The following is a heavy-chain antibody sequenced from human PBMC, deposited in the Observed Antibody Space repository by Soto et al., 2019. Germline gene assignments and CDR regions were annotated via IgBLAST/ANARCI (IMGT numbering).Heavy chain of an antibody. D-gene: IGHD6-13*01. CDR1: GYTFTSYG. CDR2: ISAFNGNT. V-gene: IGHV1-18*01. J-gene: IGHJ6*02. CDR3: ARDLGYSSSWYYHYYGMDV. Sequence: QVQLVQSGAEVKKPGASVKVSCKASGYTFTSYGISWVRQAPGQGLEWMGWISAFNGNTNYAQKLQGRVTMTTDTSTSTAYMELRSLRSDDTAVYYCARDLGYSSSWYYHYYGMDVWGQGTTVTVSS.